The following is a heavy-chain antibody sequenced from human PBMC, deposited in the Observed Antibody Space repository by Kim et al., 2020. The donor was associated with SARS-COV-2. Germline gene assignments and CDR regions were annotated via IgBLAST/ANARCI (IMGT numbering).Heavy chain of an antibody. Sequence: GGSLRLSCAASGFTFSSYGMHWVRQAPGKGLEWVAVIWYDGSNKYYADSVKGRFTISRDNSKNTLYLQMNSLRAEDTAVYYCARDLASSGWYRYYYYGMDVWGQGTTVTVSS. CDR3: ARDLASSGWYRYYYYGMDV. J-gene: IGHJ6*02. CDR2: IWYDGSNK. V-gene: IGHV3-33*01. CDR1: GFTFSSYG. D-gene: IGHD6-19*01.